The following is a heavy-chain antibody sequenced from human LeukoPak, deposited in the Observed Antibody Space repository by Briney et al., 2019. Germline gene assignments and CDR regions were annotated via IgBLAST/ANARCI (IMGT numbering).Heavy chain of an antibody. D-gene: IGHD3-16*01. J-gene: IGHJ4*02. CDR3: ARDPGRRYGGAYYFDY. Sequence: PSETLFLTCTVSGGSISSGSYYWSWIRQPAGKGLEWIGRIYTSGSTNYNPSLKSRVTISVDTSKNQFSLKLSSVTAADTAVYYCARDPGRRYGGAYYFDYWGQGTLVTVSS. V-gene: IGHV4-61*02. CDR2: IYTSGST. CDR1: GGSISSGSYY.